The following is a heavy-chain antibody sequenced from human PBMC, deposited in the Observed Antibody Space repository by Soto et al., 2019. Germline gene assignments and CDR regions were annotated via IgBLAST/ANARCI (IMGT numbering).Heavy chain of an antibody. J-gene: IGHJ3*02. CDR2: IYYSGST. V-gene: IGHV4-59*01. CDR3: AREEGYYDSSGYHKPNAFDI. CDR1: GFTFSYY. Sequence: LSCAASGFTFSYYWSWIRQPPGKGLEWIGYIYYSGSTNYNPSLKSRVTISVDTSKNQFSLKLSSVTAADTAVYYCAREEGYYDSSGYHKPNAFDIWGQGTMVTV. D-gene: IGHD3-22*01.